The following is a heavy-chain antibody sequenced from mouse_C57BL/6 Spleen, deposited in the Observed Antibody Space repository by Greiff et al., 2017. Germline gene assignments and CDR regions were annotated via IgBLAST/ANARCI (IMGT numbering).Heavy chain of an antibody. J-gene: IGHJ2*01. CDR1: GYTFTDYE. D-gene: IGHD1-1*01. CDR2: IDPETGGT. Sequence: QVQLKQSGAELVRPGASVTLSCKASGYTFTDYEMHWVKQTPVHGLEWIGAIDPETGGTAYNQKFKGKAILTADKSSSTAYMELRSLTSEDSAVYYCTRGRYHFDYWGQGTTLTVSS. CDR3: TRGRYHFDY. V-gene: IGHV1-15*01.